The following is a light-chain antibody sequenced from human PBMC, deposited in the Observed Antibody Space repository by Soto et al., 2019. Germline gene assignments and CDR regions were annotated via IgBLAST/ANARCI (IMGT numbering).Light chain of an antibody. V-gene: IGKV3-20*01. Sequence: EIVLTQSPGTLSLSPGERATLSCRASQSVSSSYLAWYQQKPGQAPRLLIYGASSRATGIPDRFSGSGSGADFTLTISRLEPEACSVYVCQQYGSSPTFGQGTTVEIK. CDR2: GAS. CDR3: QQYGSSPT. CDR1: QSVSSSY. J-gene: IGKJ1*01.